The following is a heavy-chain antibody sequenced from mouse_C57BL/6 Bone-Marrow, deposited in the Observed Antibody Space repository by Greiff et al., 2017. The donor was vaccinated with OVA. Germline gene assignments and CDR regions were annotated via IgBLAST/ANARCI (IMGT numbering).Heavy chain of an antibody. D-gene: IGHD1-1*01. J-gene: IGHJ3*01. CDR1: GFNIKDDY. V-gene: IGHV14-4*01. CDR3: TFYYYGSSFRFAY. Sequence: VQLKESGAELVRPGASVKLSCTASGFNIKDDYMHWVKQRPEQGLEWIGWIDPENGDTEYASKFQGKATITADTSSNTAYLQLSSLTSEDTAVYYCTFYYYGSSFRFAYWGQGTLVTVSA. CDR2: IDPENGDT.